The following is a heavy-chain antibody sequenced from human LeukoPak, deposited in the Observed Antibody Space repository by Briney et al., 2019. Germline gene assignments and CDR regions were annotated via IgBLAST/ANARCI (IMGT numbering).Heavy chain of an antibody. CDR2: LSSSSSYI. Sequence: PGGSLRLSCAASGFTFSSYIMNWVRQAPGKGLVWVSSLSSSSSYIYHADAVKGRFTISRDNAKNSLYLQMNSLRAEDTAVYYCARVGCSSTSCPKYFQHWGQGTLVTVSS. V-gene: IGHV3-21*01. CDR3: ARVGCSSTSCPKYFQH. J-gene: IGHJ1*01. CDR1: GFTFSSYI. D-gene: IGHD2-2*01.